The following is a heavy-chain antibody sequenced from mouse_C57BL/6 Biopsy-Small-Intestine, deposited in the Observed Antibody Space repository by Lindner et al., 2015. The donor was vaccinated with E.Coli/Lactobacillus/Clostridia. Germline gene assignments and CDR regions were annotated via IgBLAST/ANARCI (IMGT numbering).Heavy chain of an antibody. D-gene: IGHD1-1*01. Sequence: SVKVSCKASGYTFTSYAMHWVRQAPGQGLEWMGGIIPIFGTANYAQKFQGRVTITADESTSTAYMELSSLRSEDTAVYYCASRPRYSSSWYENYYYGMDVWGQGTTVTVSS. V-gene: IGHV1-69*02. CDR2: IIPIFGTA. J-gene: IGHJ1*01. CDR1: GYTFTSYA. CDR3: ASRPRYSSSWYENYYYGMDV.